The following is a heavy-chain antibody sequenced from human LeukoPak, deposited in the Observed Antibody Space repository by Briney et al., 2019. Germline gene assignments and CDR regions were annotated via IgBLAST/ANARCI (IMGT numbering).Heavy chain of an antibody. V-gene: IGHV5-51*01. J-gene: IGHJ6*03. CDR1: GYSFTSYW. D-gene: IGHD2-15*01. CDR2: IYPGDSET. Sequence: GESLKISCKGSGYSFTSYWIVWVRQMPGKGLEWMGIIYPGDSETTYSPCFQGQVTISADKSISTAYLQWSSLKASDTAMYYCARSYCSGGSCYFPMYYYYMDVWGKGTTVTVSS. CDR3: ARSYCSGGSCYFPMYYYYMDV.